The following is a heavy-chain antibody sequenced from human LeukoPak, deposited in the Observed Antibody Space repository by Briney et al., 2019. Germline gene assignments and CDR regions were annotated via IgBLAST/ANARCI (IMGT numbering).Heavy chain of an antibody. CDR1: GFDFSTFS. D-gene: IGHD1-26*01. CDR2: ISGSGGNT. J-gene: IGHJ4*02. Sequence: GGSLRLSCAAAGFDFSTFSMSWVRQAPGKGLEWVSTISGSGGNTYYADSVKGRFTISRDNSKNTLYLQMNSLRAEDTAVYYCAKGLYFYYFDHWGQGTLVTVSS. CDR3: AKGLYFYYFDH. V-gene: IGHV3-23*01.